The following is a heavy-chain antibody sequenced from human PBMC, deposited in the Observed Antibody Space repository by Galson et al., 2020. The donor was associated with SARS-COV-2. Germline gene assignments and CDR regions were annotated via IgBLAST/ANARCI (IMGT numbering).Heavy chain of an antibody. CDR3: AIRPDYVSGRGGY. V-gene: IGHV3-21*01. CDR1: GFTFSRYS. Sequence: GGSLRLSCAASGFTFSRYSMNWVRQAPGKGLEWVSSISSNSTFIYYPDSVKGRFTISRDNAKNSLYLQMNSLRAEDTAVYYCAIRPDYVSGRGGYWGQGTLVTVSA. J-gene: IGHJ4*02. D-gene: IGHD3-10*01. CDR2: ISSNSTFI.